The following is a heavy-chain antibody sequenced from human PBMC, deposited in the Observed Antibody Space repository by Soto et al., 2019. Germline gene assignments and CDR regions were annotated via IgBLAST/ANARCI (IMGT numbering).Heavy chain of an antibody. D-gene: IGHD3-10*01. CDR3: ARGGTMVRGVILPSWFDP. J-gene: IGHJ5*02. CDR2: IYYSGST. Sequence: SETLSLTCTVSGGSISSGGYYWSWIRQHPGKGLEWIGYIYYSGSTYYNPSLKSRVTISVDTSKNQFSLKLSSVTAADTAVYYCARGGTMVRGVILPSWFDPWGQGTLVTVSS. CDR1: GGSISSGGYY. V-gene: IGHV4-31*03.